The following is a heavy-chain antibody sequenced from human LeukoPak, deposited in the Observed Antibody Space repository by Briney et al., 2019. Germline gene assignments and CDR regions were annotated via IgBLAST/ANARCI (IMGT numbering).Heavy chain of an antibody. D-gene: IGHD3-10*01. J-gene: IGHJ4*02. V-gene: IGHV1-69*04. CDR3: ARSYYGSSPFDY. Sequence: SVKVSCKASGGTFSSYAISWVRQAPGQGLEWMGRIIPILGIANYAQKFQGRVTITADKSTSTAYMELSSLRSEDTAVYYCARSYYGSSPFDYWGQGTLVAVSS. CDR2: IIPILGIA. CDR1: GGTFSSYA.